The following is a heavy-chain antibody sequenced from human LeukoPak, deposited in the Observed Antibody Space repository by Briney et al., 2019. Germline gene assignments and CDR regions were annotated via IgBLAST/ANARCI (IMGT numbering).Heavy chain of an antibody. CDR2: ISGSGVYT. Sequence: GGSLRLSCAASGFIFTTYAMSWVRQAPGKGLECVSVISGSGVYTYYADSVKGRFTISRDNSKNSLYLQMNSLRAEDTAVYNCVTTLYASGSNLFNYWGKGTLVTVPP. J-gene: IGHJ4*02. CDR3: VTTLYASGSNLFNY. CDR1: GFIFTTYA. V-gene: IGHV3-23*01. D-gene: IGHD3-10*01.